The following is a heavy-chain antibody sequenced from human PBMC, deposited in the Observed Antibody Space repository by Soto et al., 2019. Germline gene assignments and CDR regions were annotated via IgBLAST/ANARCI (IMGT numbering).Heavy chain of an antibody. CDR1: GGTFSSYA. Sequence: SSVNVSCKASGGTFSSYAISWVRQAPGQGLEWMGGIIPIFGTANYAQKFQGRVTITADESTSTAYMELSSLRSEDTAVYYCARSLEIVVVPAAMPGPLDYWGQGTLVTVSS. V-gene: IGHV1-69*13. J-gene: IGHJ4*02. CDR2: IIPIFGTA. D-gene: IGHD2-2*01. CDR3: ARSLEIVVVPAAMPGPLDY.